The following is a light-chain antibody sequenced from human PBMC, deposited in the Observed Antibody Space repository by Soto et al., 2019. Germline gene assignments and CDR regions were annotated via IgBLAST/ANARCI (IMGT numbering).Light chain of an antibody. CDR2: DAS. J-gene: IGKJ1*01. CDR1: QSISSW. CDR3: QQYNSYWT. Sequence: DLQLTQAPSTLSASVRDRVTVTGRASQSISSWLAWYQQKPGKAPKLLIYDASSLESGVPSRFSGSGSGTEFTLTICSLQPDDFATYYCQQYNSYWTFGQGTKVDIK. V-gene: IGKV1-5*01.